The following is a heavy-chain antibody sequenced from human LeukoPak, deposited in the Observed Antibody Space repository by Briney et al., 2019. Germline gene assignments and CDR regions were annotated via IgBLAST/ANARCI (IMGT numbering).Heavy chain of an antibody. V-gene: IGHV1-46*01. D-gene: IGHD5-12*01. CDR3: ARDKSGNDCFDP. CDR1: GFTFTSYY. J-gene: IGHJ5*02. Sequence: ASVKVSCKASGFTFTSYYMHWVRQAPGQGLEWMGIINPSGGSGSTSYAQKFQGRVTMTRDTSTSTVYMELSSLRSEDTAMYFCARDKSGNDCFDPWGQGTLVTVSS. CDR2: INPSGGSGST.